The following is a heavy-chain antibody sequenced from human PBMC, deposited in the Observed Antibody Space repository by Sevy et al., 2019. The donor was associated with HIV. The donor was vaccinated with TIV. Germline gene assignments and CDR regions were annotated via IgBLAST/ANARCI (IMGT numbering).Heavy chain of an antibody. CDR2: INSDGSST. CDR1: GFTFSSYW. D-gene: IGHD1-26*01. Sequence: GGSLRLSCAASGFTFSSYWMHWVRQAPGKGLVWVSRINSDGSSTNYADSVKGRFTISRDNSKNTLYLQMNSLRAEDTAVYYCARGISGTYYYFDYWGQGTLVTVSS. CDR3: ARGISGTYYYFDY. J-gene: IGHJ4*02. V-gene: IGHV3-74*01.